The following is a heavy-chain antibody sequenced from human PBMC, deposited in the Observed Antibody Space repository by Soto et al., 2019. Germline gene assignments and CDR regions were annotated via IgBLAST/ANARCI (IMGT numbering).Heavy chain of an antibody. Sequence: QVQLVQSGAEVKKPGSSVKVSCKASGGSFNSYSIFWVRQAPGQGLEWMGRIIPLLGIATYAQTFQGRVTSSADKSTRTVYMELSSLRSEDTAKYYCARASADGSIWYAIAYWGQGTLVTVSS. J-gene: IGHJ4*02. V-gene: IGHV1-69*02. D-gene: IGHD3-3*02. CDR1: GGSFNSYS. CDR3: ARASADGSIWYAIAY. CDR2: IIPLLGIA.